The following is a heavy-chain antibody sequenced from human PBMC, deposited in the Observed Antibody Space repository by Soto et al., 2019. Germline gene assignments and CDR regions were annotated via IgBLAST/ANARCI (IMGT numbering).Heavy chain of an antibody. CDR3: AKGVPGIAVAGTGYFQH. Sequence: GGSLRLSCAVSGLTFSSHYMTWVRQAPGEGLEWVASIKPDGSESYYVDSVEGRFTLSRDNAKNSLYLEMNSLRADDTAVYYCAKGVPGIAVAGTGYFQHWGQGTLVTVSS. CDR2: IKPDGSES. D-gene: IGHD6-19*01. V-gene: IGHV3-7*01. CDR1: GLTFSSHY. J-gene: IGHJ1*01.